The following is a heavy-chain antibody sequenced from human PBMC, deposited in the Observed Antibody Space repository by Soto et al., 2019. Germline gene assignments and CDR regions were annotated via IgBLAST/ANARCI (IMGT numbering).Heavy chain of an antibody. CDR3: ARDLGYYDSSGYFDY. V-gene: IGHV3-11*01. Sequence: GGSLRLSCAAPGLTFSDSYMSWIRQAPGKGLEWVSYISSSDSIIYHSDSVKGRFIISRDNAKNSLYLQMNSLRAEDTAVYYCARDLGYYDSSGYFDYWGQGTLVTVSS. D-gene: IGHD3-22*01. CDR1: GLTFSDSY. CDR2: ISSSDSII. J-gene: IGHJ4*02.